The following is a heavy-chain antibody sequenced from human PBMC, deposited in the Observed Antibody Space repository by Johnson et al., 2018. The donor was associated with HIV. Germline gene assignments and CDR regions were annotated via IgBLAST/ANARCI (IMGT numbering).Heavy chain of an antibody. V-gene: IGHV3-30-3*01. CDR2: ISYDGSNK. J-gene: IGHJ3*02. D-gene: IGHD3-22*01. Sequence: VQLVESGGGVVQPGRSLRVSCAASGFTFSSYAMHWVRQAPGTGLEWVAFISYDGSNKYYADSVKGRFTISRDNSKNTLYLQMNSLRAEDTAVYYCARVTTMIVVVFAFDIWGQGTMVTVSS. CDR3: ARVTTMIVVVFAFDI. CDR1: GFTFSSYA.